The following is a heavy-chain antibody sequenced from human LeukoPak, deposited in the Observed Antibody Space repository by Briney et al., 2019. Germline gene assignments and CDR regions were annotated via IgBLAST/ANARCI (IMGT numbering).Heavy chain of an antibody. Sequence: SETLSLTCAVYGGSFSGYYWSWIRQPPGKGLEWIGEINHSGSTNYNPSLKSRVTISVDTSKNQFSLKLSSVTAADTAVYCCARRTMVRGVMGYWGQGTLVTVSS. CDR2: INHSGST. CDR3: ARRTMVRGVMGY. D-gene: IGHD3-10*01. V-gene: IGHV4-34*01. J-gene: IGHJ4*02. CDR1: GGSFSGYY.